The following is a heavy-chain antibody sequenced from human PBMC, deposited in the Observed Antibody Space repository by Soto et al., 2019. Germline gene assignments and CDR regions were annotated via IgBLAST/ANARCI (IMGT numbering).Heavy chain of an antibody. CDR1: GGSISSYY. V-gene: IGHV4-59*08. Sequence: SETLSLTCTVSGGSISSYYWSWIRQPPGKGLEWIGYIYYSGSTNYNPSLKSRVTISVATSKNQFSLKLSSVTAADTAVYYCARHLRGLDAFDIWGQGTMVTVSS. CDR2: IYYSGST. D-gene: IGHD3-10*01. J-gene: IGHJ3*02. CDR3: ARHLRGLDAFDI.